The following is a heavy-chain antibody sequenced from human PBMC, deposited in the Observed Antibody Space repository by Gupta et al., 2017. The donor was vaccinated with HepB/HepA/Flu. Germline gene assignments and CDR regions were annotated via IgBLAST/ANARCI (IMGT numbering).Heavy chain of an antibody. D-gene: IGHD2-21*02. CDR2: IDNTGVTI. CDR3: ARNVGTGAFDI. CDR1: GFTFSSYE. Sequence: EVQLVESGGGLVQPGGSLRLSCAASGFTFSSYEMNWVRQAPRKGLEWVSYIDNTGVTIYYADSLKGRFTISRDNAKNSLYLQMYSLRAEDTAVYYCARNVGTGAFDIWGQGTMVTVSP. V-gene: IGHV3-48*03. J-gene: IGHJ3*02.